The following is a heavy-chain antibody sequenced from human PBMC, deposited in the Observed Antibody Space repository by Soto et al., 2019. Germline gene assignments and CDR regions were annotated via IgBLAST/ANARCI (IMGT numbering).Heavy chain of an antibody. CDR3: ARGGAVVVPGAVDRHNWFDP. CDR2: VIPILGMA. D-gene: IGHD2-2*01. CDR1: GGTFSSYS. J-gene: IGHJ5*02. Sequence: QVQLVQSGAEVKKPGSSVKVSCEASGGTFSSYSFSWVRQAPGQGLEWMGRVIPILGMANYAQKFQGRVTITEEKSTSTVYMEMSSLRSEDTAVYYCARGGAVVVPGAVDRHNWFDPWGQGTLVTVSS. V-gene: IGHV1-69*02.